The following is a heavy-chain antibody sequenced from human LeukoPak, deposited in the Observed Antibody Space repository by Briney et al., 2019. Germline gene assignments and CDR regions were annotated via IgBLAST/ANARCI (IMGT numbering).Heavy chain of an antibody. CDR1: GFTFDDYA. D-gene: IGHD3-3*01. CDR2: ISGDGGST. V-gene: IGHV3-43*02. J-gene: IGHJ6*02. CDR3: AKAAYDFWSGHYISGGYYYGMDV. Sequence: GGSLRLSCAASGFTFDDYAMHWVRQAPGKGLEWVSLISGDGGSTYYADSVKGRFTISRDNSKNSLYLQMNSLRTEDTALYYCAKAAYDFWSGHYISGGYYYGMDVWGQGTTVTVSS.